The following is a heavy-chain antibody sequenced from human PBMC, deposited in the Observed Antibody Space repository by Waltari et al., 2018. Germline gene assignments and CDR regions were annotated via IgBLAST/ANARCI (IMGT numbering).Heavy chain of an antibody. J-gene: IGHJ3*01. Sequence: EVHLVESGGGLVQPGGSLRLSCAASGFTFSNFWMNWVRQAPGEGLEMVGKINEDGSLKDYVDSVKGRFTISRDNARNSLYLEITSLRAEDTAVYYCARDVPYLGRGAYDFWGQGTMVTVSS. CDR3: ARDVPYLGRGAYDF. D-gene: IGHD2-21*01. CDR1: GFTFSNFW. CDR2: INEDGSLK. V-gene: IGHV3-7*01.